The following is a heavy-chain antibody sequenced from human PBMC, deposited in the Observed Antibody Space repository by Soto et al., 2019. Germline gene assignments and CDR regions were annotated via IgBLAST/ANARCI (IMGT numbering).Heavy chain of an antibody. D-gene: IGHD3-9*01. Sequence: GGSLRLSCAASGFTFSSYGMHWVRQAPGKGLEWVAVIWYDGSNKYYADSVKGRFTISRDNSKNTLYLQMNSLRAEDTAVYYCGRDLLTGTTDYWGQGTLVTVSS. CDR1: GFTFSSYG. V-gene: IGHV3-33*01. CDR2: IWYDGSNK. CDR3: GRDLLTGTTDY. J-gene: IGHJ4*02.